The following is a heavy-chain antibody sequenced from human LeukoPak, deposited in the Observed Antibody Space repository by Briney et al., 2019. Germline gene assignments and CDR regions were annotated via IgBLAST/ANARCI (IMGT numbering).Heavy chain of an antibody. D-gene: IGHD3-10*01. V-gene: IGHV4-39*07. CDR1: GDPISTSSYY. CDR2: IYYSGST. Sequence: KPSETLSLTCTVSGDPISTSSYYWGWIRQPPGKGLEWIGHIYYSGSTYYNPSLKSRVTMSVDTSKNQFSLKLSSVTAADTAVYYCASVRISWYYFDYWGQGTLVTVSS. J-gene: IGHJ4*02. CDR3: ASVRISWYYFDY.